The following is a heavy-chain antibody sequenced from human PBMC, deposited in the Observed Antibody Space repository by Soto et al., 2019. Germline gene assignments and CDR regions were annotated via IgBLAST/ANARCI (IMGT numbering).Heavy chain of an antibody. V-gene: IGHV4-4*02. D-gene: IGHD3-3*01. CDR1: GGSISSSNW. CDR3: ATRITVFGLLIPPFDP. J-gene: IGHJ5*02. Sequence: SETLSLTCAVSGGSISSSNWWSWVRQPPGKGLEWIGEIYHSGSTNYNPSLKSRVTMSVDTSKNQFSLRLSSVTAADTAIYYCATRITVFGLLIPPFDPWGQGTQVTVSS. CDR2: IYHSGST.